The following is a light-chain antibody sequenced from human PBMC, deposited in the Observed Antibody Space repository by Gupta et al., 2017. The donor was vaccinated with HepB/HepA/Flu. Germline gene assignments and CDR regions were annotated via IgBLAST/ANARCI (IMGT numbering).Light chain of an antibody. V-gene: IGKV2-30*01. J-gene: IGKJ1*01. CDR2: KVS. Sequence: DVVMTQSPLSLTVTLGQPASISCRSSQSLVYSDGNTFLTWFHQRPGQSPRRLIYKVSDRDSRVPDRFSGSWSSTYFTLQSSKVDADYVGIYYCMRATHWPWTFGQGTKVEIK. CDR1: QSLVYSDGNTF. CDR3: MRATHWPWT.